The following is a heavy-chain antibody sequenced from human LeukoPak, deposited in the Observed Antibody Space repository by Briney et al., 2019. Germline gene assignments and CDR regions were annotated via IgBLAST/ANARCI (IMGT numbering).Heavy chain of an antibody. Sequence: SETLSLTCSVFGGSISSGTYYWSWIRQPAGKGLEWIGRIYTSGSTNYNPSLKSRVTMSVDTSKNQFSLKLSSVTAADTAVYYCARVHGRVVAARGYYYYMDVWGKGTTVTVSS. J-gene: IGHJ6*03. D-gene: IGHD2-15*01. CDR1: GGSISSGTYY. CDR2: IYTSGST. V-gene: IGHV4-61*02. CDR3: ARVHGRVVAARGYYYYMDV.